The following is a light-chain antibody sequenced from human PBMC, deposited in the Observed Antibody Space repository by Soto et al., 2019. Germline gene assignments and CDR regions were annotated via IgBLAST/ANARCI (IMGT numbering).Light chain of an antibody. CDR3: KSSDSSLSYV. CDR2: CNS. CDR1: SSNIGAGYD. Sequence: QSVLTQPPSVSGAPGQRVTISCTGSSSNIGAGYDVHWYQQLPGTAPKLLIYCNSNLPSWVPDPFSGSKSGTSASLAITGLQAEDEADYYCKSSDSSLSYVFGAGTKLTVL. J-gene: IGLJ1*01. V-gene: IGLV1-40*01.